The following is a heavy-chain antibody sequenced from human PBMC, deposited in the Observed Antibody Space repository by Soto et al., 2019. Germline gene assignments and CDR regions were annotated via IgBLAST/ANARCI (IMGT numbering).Heavy chain of an antibody. CDR3: ARRFGEFFGMDV. D-gene: IGHD3-10*01. CDR1: GGSISSYY. J-gene: IGHJ6*02. Sequence: SETLSLTCTVSGGSISSYYWSWIRQPPGKGLEWIGYIYYSGSTNYNPSLKSRVTISVDTSKNQFSLKLSSVTAADTAVYHCARRFGEFFGMDVWGQGTTVTVSS. V-gene: IGHV4-59*01. CDR2: IYYSGST.